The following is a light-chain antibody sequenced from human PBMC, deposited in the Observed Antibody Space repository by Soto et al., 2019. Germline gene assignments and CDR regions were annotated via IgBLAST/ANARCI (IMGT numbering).Light chain of an antibody. V-gene: IGKV3-20*01. CDR3: QQYGSSPYT. J-gene: IGKJ2*01. Sequence: EIALTQSPGTLSLSPGERATLSCRASQTVSSSYLAWYYHKPGQAPRLLIHGATSRATGTPDRFSGSGSGTDFTLTISRLEPEDFVVYYCQQYGSSPYTFGQGTKLEIK. CDR1: QTVSSSY. CDR2: GAT.